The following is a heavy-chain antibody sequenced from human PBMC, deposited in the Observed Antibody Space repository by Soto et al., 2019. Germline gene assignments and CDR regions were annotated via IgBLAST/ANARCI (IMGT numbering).Heavy chain of an antibody. CDR3: ARNMDYYYGPGSGNGHGF. Sequence: QVQLVQSGAEVKEPGDSVRVSCEASGYTFTAYYIHWVRQAPGQGLEWMGWINPKFGDTTYAQDLQGRVSMTRVMSNSTVYMELSRLTSDVTAIYYCARNMDYYYGPGSGNGHGFWGQGTTVTVFS. CDR1: GYTFTAYY. D-gene: IGHD3-10*01. V-gene: IGHV1-2*02. J-gene: IGHJ6*02. CDR2: INPKFGDT.